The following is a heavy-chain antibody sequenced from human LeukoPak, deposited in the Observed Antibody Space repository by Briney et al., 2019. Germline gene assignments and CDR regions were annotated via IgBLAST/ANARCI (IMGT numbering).Heavy chain of an antibody. CDR1: GGTFSSYD. CDR2: MNPNSGNT. D-gene: IGHD5-18*01. Sequence: ASVKVSCKASGGTFSSYDINWVRQATGQGLEWMGWMNPNSGNTGYAQKFQGRVTMTRNTSISTAYMELSSLRSEDTAVYYCARGRGYSYGGSDLDYWGQGTLVTVSS. J-gene: IGHJ4*02. V-gene: IGHV1-8*02. CDR3: ARGRGYSYGGSDLDY.